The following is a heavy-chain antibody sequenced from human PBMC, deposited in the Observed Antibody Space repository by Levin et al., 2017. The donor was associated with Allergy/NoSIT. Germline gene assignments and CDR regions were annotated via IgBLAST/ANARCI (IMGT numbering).Heavy chain of an antibody. V-gene: IGHV5-51*01. CDR1: GYSFTSNW. J-gene: IGHJ4*02. CDR3: ARRYYRGGSCYDY. Sequence: GGSLRLSCKGSGYSFTSNWIGWVRQMPGKGLEWMGIIFPGDSDTRYSPSFQGQVTFSADKSISTAYLQWSSLKASDTGMYYCARRYYRGGSCYDYWGQGTLVTVSS. CDR2: IFPGDSDT. D-gene: IGHD2-15*01.